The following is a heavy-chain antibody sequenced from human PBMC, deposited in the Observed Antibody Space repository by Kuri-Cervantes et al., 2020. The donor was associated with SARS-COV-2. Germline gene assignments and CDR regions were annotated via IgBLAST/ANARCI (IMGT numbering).Heavy chain of an antibody. J-gene: IGHJ1*01. CDR2: ISSSGSTI. Sequence: GGSLRLSCAASGFTFSDYYMSWIRQAPGKGLEWVSYISSSGSTIYYADSVKGRFTISRDNSKNSLYLQMNSLRAEDTALYYCAKDSGSYFRGSAEYFQHWGQGTLVTVSS. D-gene: IGHD1-26*01. V-gene: IGHV3-11*01. CDR1: GFTFSDYY. CDR3: AKDSGSYFRGSAEYFQH.